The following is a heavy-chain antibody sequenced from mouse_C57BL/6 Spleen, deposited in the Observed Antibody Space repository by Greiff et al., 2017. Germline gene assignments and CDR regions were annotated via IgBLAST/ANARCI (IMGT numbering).Heavy chain of an antibody. CDR1: GFTFSSYA. CDR2: ISDGGSYT. V-gene: IGHV5-4*01. Sequence: DVQLVESGGGLVKPGGSLKLSCAASGFTFSSYAMSWVRQTPEKRLEWVATISDGGSYTYYPDNVKGRFTISRDNAKNNLYLQMRHLKSEDTAMYYCARDYDYYAMDYWGQGTSVTVSS. CDR3: ARDYDYYAMDY. J-gene: IGHJ4*01. D-gene: IGHD1-1*02.